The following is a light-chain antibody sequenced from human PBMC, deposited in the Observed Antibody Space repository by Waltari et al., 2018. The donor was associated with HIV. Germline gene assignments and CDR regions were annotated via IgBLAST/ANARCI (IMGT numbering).Light chain of an antibody. V-gene: IGLV2-14*01. CDR3: SSVTNSVTLSVL. CDR2: EVS. Sequence: QFALTQPASVSGSPGQSLTISCTGTSSDIGYYNYVSWYQQHPGKAPKRMIYEVSNRPSGVSTRFSGSKSGNTASLTISGLQAEDEADYFCSSVTNSVTLSVLFGGGTKLTVL. CDR1: SSDIGYYNY. J-gene: IGLJ3*02.